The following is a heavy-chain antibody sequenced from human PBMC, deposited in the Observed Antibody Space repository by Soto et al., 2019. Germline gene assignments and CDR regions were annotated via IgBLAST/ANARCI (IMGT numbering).Heavy chain of an antibody. D-gene: IGHD6-13*01. CDR1: GFSFSSYA. CDR2: ISGSDGST. V-gene: IGHV3-23*01. CDR3: AKYRRTEAEGFTLDY. Sequence: PGGSLRLSCVASGFSFSSYAMSWVRQAPGKGLEWVSVISGSDGSTYYADSVKGRFTISRDNSKNTLYLQMNSLRAEDTAVYYCAKYRRTEAEGFTLDYWGRGTLVTVS. J-gene: IGHJ4*02.